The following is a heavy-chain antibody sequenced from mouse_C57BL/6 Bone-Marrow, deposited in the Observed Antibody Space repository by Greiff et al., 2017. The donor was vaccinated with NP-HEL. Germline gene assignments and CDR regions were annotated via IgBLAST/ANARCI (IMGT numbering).Heavy chain of an antibody. Sequence: EVKLVESGGGLVQPGGSRGLSCEGSGFTFSGFWMSWVRQTPGKTLEWIGDINSDGSAINYAPSIKDRFTIFRDNDKSTLYLQMSNVRSEDTATYFCMRYGNYWYFDVGGTGTTVTVSS. J-gene: IGHJ1*03. CDR2: INSDGSAI. CDR1: GFTFSGFW. D-gene: IGHD2-1*01. V-gene: IGHV11-2*01. CDR3: MRYGNYWYFDV.